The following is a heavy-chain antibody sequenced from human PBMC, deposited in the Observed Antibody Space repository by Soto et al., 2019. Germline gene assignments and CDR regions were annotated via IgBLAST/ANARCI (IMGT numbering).Heavy chain of an antibody. J-gene: IGHJ6*02. V-gene: IGHV1-24*01. D-gene: IGHD1-20*01. CDR2: FDPEDGET. CDR1: GCTLSELS. Sequence: SVKDSCPGSGCTLSELSMHWVRQAPGKGLEWMGGFDPEDGETIYAQKFQGRVTMTEDTSTDTAYMELSSLRSEDTAVYYCAPDRNWNSYVMDVWGQGTKVTAP. CDR3: APDRNWNSYVMDV.